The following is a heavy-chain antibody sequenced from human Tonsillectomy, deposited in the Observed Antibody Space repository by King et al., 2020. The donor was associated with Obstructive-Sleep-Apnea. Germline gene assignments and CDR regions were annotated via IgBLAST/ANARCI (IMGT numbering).Heavy chain of an antibody. Sequence: VQLVESGGGLVKPGGSLRLSCAASGFTFSNAWMSWVRQAPGKGLEWVGRIKSKTDGGTTDYAAPVKGRFTISRDDSKNKLYLQMNSLKTEDTAVYYCTTDQEYYYDSSGYPNVQWWFDPWGQGTLVTVSS. CDR2: IKSKTDGGTT. D-gene: IGHD3-22*01. CDR1: GFTFSNAW. CDR3: TTDQEYYYDSSGYPNVQWWFDP. V-gene: IGHV3-15*01. J-gene: IGHJ5*02.